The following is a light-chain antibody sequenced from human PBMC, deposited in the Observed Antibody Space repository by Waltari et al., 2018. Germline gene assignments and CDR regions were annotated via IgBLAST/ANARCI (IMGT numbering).Light chain of an antibody. CDR3: QSYDSSNLV. CDR1: SGSIASNY. Sequence: NFMLTQPHSVSASPGKTVTISCPRSSGSIASNYVQWYQQRPGSSPTTVIYEDNQRPPGVPDRFSGSIDSSSNSASLTISGLKTEDEADYYCQSYDSSNLVFGGGTKLTVL. V-gene: IGLV6-57*01. J-gene: IGLJ2*01. CDR2: EDN.